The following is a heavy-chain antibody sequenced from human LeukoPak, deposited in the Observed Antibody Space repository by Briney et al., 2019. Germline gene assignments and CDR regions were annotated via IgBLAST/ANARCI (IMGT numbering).Heavy chain of an antibody. J-gene: IGHJ5*02. CDR1: GGSISSSSYY. Sequence: PSETLSLTCTVSGGSISSSSYYWSWIRQPPGKGLEWIGEINHSGSTNYNPSLKSRVTISVDTSKNQFSLKLSSVTAADTAVYYCARGIVVVTATYNWFDPWGQGTLVTVSS. D-gene: IGHD2-21*02. CDR2: INHSGST. CDR3: ARGIVVVTATYNWFDP. V-gene: IGHV4-39*07.